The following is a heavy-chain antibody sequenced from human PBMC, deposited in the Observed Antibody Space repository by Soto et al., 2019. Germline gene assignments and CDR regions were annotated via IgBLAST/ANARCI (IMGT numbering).Heavy chain of an antibody. CDR1: GFTFSDNS. D-gene: IGHD1-26*01. J-gene: IGHJ4*02. V-gene: IGHV3-21*01. Sequence: EVQLVESGGGLVKPGGSLRLSCAASGFTFSDNSMKWVRQAPGRGLEWVSSISSTSTYIFHADSVKGRFTISRDNAKNSLYLQMNSLRAEDTAIYYCARQRGGREGDYWGQGTLVIVSS. CDR2: ISSTSTYI. CDR3: ARQRGGREGDY.